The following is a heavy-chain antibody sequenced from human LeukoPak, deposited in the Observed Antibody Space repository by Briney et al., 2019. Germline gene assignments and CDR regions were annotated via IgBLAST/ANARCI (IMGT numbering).Heavy chain of an antibody. CDR3: AKSGTTVTSRDYYFDY. CDR1: GSTFSSYA. D-gene: IGHD4-17*01. Sequence: GGSLRLSCAASGSTFSSYAMSWVRQAPGKGLEWVSAISGSGGSTYYADSVKGRFTISRDNSKNTLYLQMNSLRAEDTAVYYCAKSGTTVTSRDYYFDYWGQGTLVTVSS. J-gene: IGHJ4*02. V-gene: IGHV3-23*01. CDR2: ISGSGGST.